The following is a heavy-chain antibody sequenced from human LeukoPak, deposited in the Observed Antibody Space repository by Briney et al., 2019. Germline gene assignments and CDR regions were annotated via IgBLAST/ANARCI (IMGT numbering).Heavy chain of an antibody. V-gene: IGHV6-1*01. CDR3: ATWSARYSDVFDI. Sequence: SEILSLNCAISGGSVSSNRAACTWISQSPSTGLEWLGRAYYRSKWYNDYAVFVKSRMTINPDTSKNQFSLHLNSVTPEDTAVYYCATWSARYSDVFDIWGQGTMVTVSS. CDR1: GGSVSSNRAA. CDR2: AYYRSKWYN. J-gene: IGHJ3*02. D-gene: IGHD3-3*01.